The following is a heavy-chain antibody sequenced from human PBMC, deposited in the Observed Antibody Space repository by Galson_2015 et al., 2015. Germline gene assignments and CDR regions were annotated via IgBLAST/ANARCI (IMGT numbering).Heavy chain of an antibody. V-gene: IGHV3-48*02. CDR3: ARDQSITMIGDDAFDI. J-gene: IGHJ3*02. Sequence: SLRLSCAASGFTFSSYSMNWVRQAPGKGLEWVSYISSSSSTIYYADSVKGRFTISRDNAKNSLYLQMNSLRDEDTAVYYCARDQSITMIGDDAFDIWGQGTMVTVPS. D-gene: IGHD3-22*01. CDR1: GFTFSSYS. CDR2: ISSSSSTI.